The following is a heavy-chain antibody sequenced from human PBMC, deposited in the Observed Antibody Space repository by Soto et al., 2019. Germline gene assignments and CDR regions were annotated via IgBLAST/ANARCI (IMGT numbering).Heavy chain of an antibody. CDR2: IYYSGST. Sequence: LCHSNTVADGYIISRSDCCSWKSQNPGKGLERIGYIYYSGSTYYNPSLKSRVTISVDTSKNQFSLKLSSVTAADTAVYYCARYQTEVAPTPLSDSRGQGTLVPVTS. V-gene: IGHV4-30-4*08. CDR3: ARYQTEVAPTPLSDS. CDR1: DGYIISRSDC. J-gene: IGHJ5*01. D-gene: IGHD1-1*01.